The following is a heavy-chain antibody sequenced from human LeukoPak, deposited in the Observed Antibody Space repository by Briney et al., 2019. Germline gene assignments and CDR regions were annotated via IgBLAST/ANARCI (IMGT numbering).Heavy chain of an antibody. V-gene: IGHV1-18*04. CDR1: GYTFTSYG. CDR3: ARGQREQQLATLVDY. CDR2: ISAYNGNT. J-gene: IGHJ4*02. Sequence: ASVKVSCKASGYTFTSYGISWVRQAPGQGLEWMGWISAYNGNTNYAQKLQGRVTTTTDTSTSTAYMELRSLRSDDTAVYYCARGQREQQLATLVDYWGQGTLVTVSS. D-gene: IGHD6-13*01.